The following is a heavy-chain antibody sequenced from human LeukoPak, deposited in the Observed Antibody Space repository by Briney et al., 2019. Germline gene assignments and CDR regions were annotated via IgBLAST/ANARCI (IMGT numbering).Heavy chain of an antibody. V-gene: IGHV3-7*01. D-gene: IGHD1-26*01. CDR1: GFTFSSYW. Sequence: GGSLRLSCAASGFTFSSYWMSWVRQAPGKGLKWVANINQDGSEQYYVDSVKGRFTISRDNAKNSLYLQMNSLRAEDTDVYYCARVGGSEDYFDYWGQGTLVTVSS. CDR3: ARVGGSEDYFDY. CDR2: INQDGSEQ. J-gene: IGHJ4*02.